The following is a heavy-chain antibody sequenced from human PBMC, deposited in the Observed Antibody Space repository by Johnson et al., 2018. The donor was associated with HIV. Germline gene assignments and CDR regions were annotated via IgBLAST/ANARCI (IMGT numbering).Heavy chain of an antibody. J-gene: IGHJ3*02. CDR2: INSGSI. D-gene: IGHD6-13*01. CDR1: GFTFSTYW. Sequence: MQLVESGGGLIQPGGSLRLSCAASGFTFSTYWMHWVRQAPGKGLVWVSRINSGSIGYADSVKGRFTISRDNAKNSLYLQMNSLRAEDTALYYCAKDKGSSSWFDAFDIWGQGTMVTVSS. V-gene: IGHV3-74*01. CDR3: AKDKGSSSWFDAFDI.